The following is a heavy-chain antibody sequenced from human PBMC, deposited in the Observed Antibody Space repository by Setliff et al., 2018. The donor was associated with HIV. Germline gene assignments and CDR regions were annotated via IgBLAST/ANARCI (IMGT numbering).Heavy chain of an antibody. CDR1: GGSISSYY. D-gene: IGHD6-19*01. Sequence: SETLSLTWTVSGGSISSYYWSWIRQPPGKGLEWIGYIYYSGSTNYNPSLKSRVTISVDTSKNQFSLKLSSVTAADTAVYYCARGTIFLAYSSGWFDAFDIWGQGTMVTVSS. CDR2: IYYSGST. J-gene: IGHJ3*02. CDR3: ARGTIFLAYSSGWFDAFDI. V-gene: IGHV4-59*01.